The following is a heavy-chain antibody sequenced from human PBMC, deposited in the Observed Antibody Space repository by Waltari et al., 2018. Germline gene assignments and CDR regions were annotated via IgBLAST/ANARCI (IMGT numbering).Heavy chain of an antibody. J-gene: IGHJ4*02. CDR2: IYYSGST. D-gene: IGHD5-12*01. V-gene: IGHV4-59*01. Sequence: QVQLQDSGPGLVKPSETLSLTCTVSGGSISSYYWSWIRQPPGKGLEWIGYIYYSGSTNYNPSLKSRVTISVDTAKNQFSLKLSSVTAADTAVYYCATRGYSGYDPFDYWGQGTLVTVSS. CDR1: GGSISSYY. CDR3: ATRGYSGYDPFDY.